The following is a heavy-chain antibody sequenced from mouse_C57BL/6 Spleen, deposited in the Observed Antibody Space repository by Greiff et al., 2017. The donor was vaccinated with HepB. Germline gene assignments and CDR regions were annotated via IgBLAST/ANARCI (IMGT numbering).Heavy chain of an antibody. CDR2: ISDGGSYT. CDR3: ARDGYGNYDYFDV. J-gene: IGHJ1*03. CDR1: GFTFSSYA. V-gene: IGHV5-4*01. D-gene: IGHD2-1*01. Sequence: DVQLVESGGGLVKPGGSLKLSCAASGFTFSSYAMSWVRQTPEKRLEWVATISDGGSYTYYPDNVKGRFTISRDNAKNNLYLQMSHLKSEDTAMYYCARDGYGNYDYFDVWGTGTTVTVSS.